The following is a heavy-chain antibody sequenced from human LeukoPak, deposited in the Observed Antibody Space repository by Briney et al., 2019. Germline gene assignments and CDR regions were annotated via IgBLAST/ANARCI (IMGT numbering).Heavy chain of an antibody. V-gene: IGHV3-48*01. J-gene: IGHJ3*02. CDR3: ARDQDTAMVLDAFDI. CDR2: ISSSSSTI. CDR1: GFTFSSYS. D-gene: IGHD5-18*01. Sequence: EPGGSLRLSCAASGFTFSSYSMNWVRQAPGKGLEGVSYISSSSSTIYYADSVKGRFTISRDNAKNSLYLQMNSLRAEDTAVYYCARDQDTAMVLDAFDIWGQGTMVTVSS.